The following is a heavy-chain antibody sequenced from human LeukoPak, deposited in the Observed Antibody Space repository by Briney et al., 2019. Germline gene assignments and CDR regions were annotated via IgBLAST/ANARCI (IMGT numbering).Heavy chain of an antibody. V-gene: IGHV3-23*01. Sequence: PGGSLRLSCAAPGFTLSTYAMTWVRQAPGKGLEWVSGSADNTYYADSVKGRFTISRDNSKNTLYLQMNSLRVEDTAVYYCAKVRNTTTWYLGDWGQGTLVTVSS. CDR3: AKVRNTTTWYLGD. J-gene: IGHJ4*02. CDR1: GFTLSTYA. CDR2: SADNT. D-gene: IGHD6-13*01.